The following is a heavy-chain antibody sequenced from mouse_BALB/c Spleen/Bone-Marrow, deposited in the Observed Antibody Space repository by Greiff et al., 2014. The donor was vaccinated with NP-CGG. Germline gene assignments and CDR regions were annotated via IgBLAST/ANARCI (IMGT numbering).Heavy chain of an antibody. CDR3: ARGGRLTGYYFDY. CDR1: GYAFSSYW. Sequence: QVQLQQSGAELVRPGSSVKISCKASGYAFSSYWMNWVKQRPGQGLEWIGQIYPGVGDTNYNGNFKDKATLTTDKSSTTAYMQLSSLTSEDSAVYFCARGGRLTGYYFDYWGQGTTLTVSS. J-gene: IGHJ2*01. CDR2: IYPGVGDT. D-gene: IGHD4-1*01. V-gene: IGHV1-80*01.